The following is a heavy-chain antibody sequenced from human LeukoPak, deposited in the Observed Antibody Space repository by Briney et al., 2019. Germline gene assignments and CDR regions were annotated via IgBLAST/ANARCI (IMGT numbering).Heavy chain of an antibody. CDR2: ISSNGGST. J-gene: IGHJ4*02. V-gene: IGHV3-64D*06. D-gene: IGHD5-12*01. CDR3: VSGYSGYDVDALDY. CDR1: GFTFSSYA. Sequence: PGGSLRLSCSASGFTFSSYAMHWVRQAPGKGLEYVSAISSNGGSTYYADSVEGRFTISRDNSKNTLYLQMSSLRAEDTAVYYCVSGYSGYDVDALDYWGQGTLVTVSS.